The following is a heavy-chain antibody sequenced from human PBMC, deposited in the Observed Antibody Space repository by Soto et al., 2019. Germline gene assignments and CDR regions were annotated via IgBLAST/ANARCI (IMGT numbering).Heavy chain of an antibody. CDR1: SGTISSTPYT. J-gene: IGHJ6*02. CDR3: ARLHGYCICSNGNDHYAMYV. D-gene: IGHD2-15*01. V-gene: IGHV4-39*01. Sequence: SETLSHPCTVSSGTISSTPYTWVLIRQPPGKGLEWIGSIYYSGITYYNPSLNSRVTVSVDSSKNQFSLKVTSVTAADTAVYYCARLHGYCICSNGNDHYAMYVHGQGTSVTVS. CDR2: IYYSGIT.